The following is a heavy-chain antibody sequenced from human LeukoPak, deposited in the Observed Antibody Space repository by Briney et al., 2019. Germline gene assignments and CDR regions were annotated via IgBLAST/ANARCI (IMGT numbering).Heavy chain of an antibody. CDR3: ARRPKTDYYYYGMDV. Sequence: ASVKVSCKASGYTFTGYYMHWVRQAPGQGLEWMGWINPNSGGTNYAQKFQGRVTMTRDTSISTAYMELSRLRSDDTAVYYCARRPKTDYYYYGMDVWGQGTTVTVSS. D-gene: IGHD1-14*01. CDR1: GYTFTGYY. V-gene: IGHV1-2*02. CDR2: INPNSGGT. J-gene: IGHJ6*02.